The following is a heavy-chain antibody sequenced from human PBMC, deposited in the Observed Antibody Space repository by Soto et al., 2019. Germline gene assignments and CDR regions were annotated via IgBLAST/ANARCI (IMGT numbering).Heavy chain of an antibody. V-gene: IGHV4-34*01. Sequence: SETLSLTCAVYGGSFSGYYWSWIRQPPGKGLEWIGEINHSGSTNYNPSLKSRTTINPDTSKNQFSLQLNSVTPEDTAVYYCARDHGIAAADAFGDAFDVWGQGTMVTVSS. D-gene: IGHD6-13*01. CDR3: ARDHGIAAADAFGDAFDV. J-gene: IGHJ3*01. CDR2: INHSGST. CDR1: GGSFSGYY.